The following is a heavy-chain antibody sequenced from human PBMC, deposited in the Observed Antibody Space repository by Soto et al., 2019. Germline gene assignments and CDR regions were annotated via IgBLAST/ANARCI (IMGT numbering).Heavy chain of an antibody. J-gene: IGHJ4*02. Sequence: LRLSFAASGLTFSIYAMSLVRQAPLKGLEWVSAISGSGGSTYYADSVKGRFTISRDNSKNTLYLQMNSLRAEDTAVYYCAKRGNIAAAGTDFDYWGQGTLVTVSS. CDR1: GLTFSIYA. V-gene: IGHV3-23*01. CDR2: ISGSGGST. CDR3: AKRGNIAAAGTDFDY. D-gene: IGHD6-13*01.